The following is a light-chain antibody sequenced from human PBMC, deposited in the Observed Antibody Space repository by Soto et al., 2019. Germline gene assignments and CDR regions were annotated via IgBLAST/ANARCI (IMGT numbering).Light chain of an antibody. CDR1: QSVSSIY. CDR3: QQYDSSPQT. CDR2: GVS. J-gene: IGKJ1*01. V-gene: IGKV3-20*01. Sequence: IVLTLSLVTVSLSPCERATLSSSASQSVSSIYFAWYQQKRGQAPRLLIYGVSSRATGIPDRFSGSGSGTDFTLTISRLESEDIAVYYCQQYDSSPQTFGQGTKV.